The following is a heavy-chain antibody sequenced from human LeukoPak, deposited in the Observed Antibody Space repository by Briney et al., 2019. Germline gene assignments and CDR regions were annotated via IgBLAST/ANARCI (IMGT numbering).Heavy chain of an antibody. CDR2: IYYSGST. CDR3: AREGVLWFGELPY. D-gene: IGHD3-10*01. CDR1: GCSISSGDYY. J-gene: IGHJ4*02. Sequence: PSQTLSLTCTVSGCSISSGDYYWSWIRQPPGKGLEWIGYIYYSGSTYYNPSLKSRVTISVDTSKNQFSLKLSSVTAADTAVYYCAREGVLWFGELPYWGQGTLVTVSS. V-gene: IGHV4-30-4*01.